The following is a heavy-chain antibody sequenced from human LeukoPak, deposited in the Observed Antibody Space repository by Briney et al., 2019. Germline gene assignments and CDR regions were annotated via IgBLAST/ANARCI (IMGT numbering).Heavy chain of an antibody. D-gene: IGHD4-17*01. J-gene: IGHJ6*03. CDR3: ARMGSTVTTYDYYMDV. Sequence: ASVKVSCKASGYTFTSYGISWVRQAPGQGLEWMGWISAYNGNTNYAQKLQGRVTMTTDTSTSTAYMELRSLRSDDTAVYYCARMGSTVTTYDYYMDVGGKGTTVTVSS. CDR1: GYTFTSYG. CDR2: ISAYNGNT. V-gene: IGHV1-18*01.